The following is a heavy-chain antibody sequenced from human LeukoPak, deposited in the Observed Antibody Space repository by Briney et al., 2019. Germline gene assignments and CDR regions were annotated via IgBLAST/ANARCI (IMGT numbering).Heavy chain of an antibody. CDR3: ARIACGGDCSYTFFDY. J-gene: IGHJ4*02. CDR2: IYYSGST. D-gene: IGHD2-21*02. CDR1: GGSISSSSYS. Sequence: KPSETLSLTCTVSGGSISSSSYSWGWIRQPPGKGLEWIGSIYYSGSTYYNPSLKSRVTISVDTSKNQFSLKLSSVTAADTAVYYCARIACGGDCSYTFFDYWGQGTLVTVSS. V-gene: IGHV4-39*01.